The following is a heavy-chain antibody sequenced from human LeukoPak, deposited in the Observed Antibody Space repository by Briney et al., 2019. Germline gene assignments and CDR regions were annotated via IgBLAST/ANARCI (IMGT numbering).Heavy chain of an antibody. V-gene: IGHV3-23*01. CDR1: GFTFSSYA. Sequence: GGSLRLSCAASGFTFSSYAMSWVRQAPGKGLEWVSAISGSGGSTYYADSVKGRFTISRDNSKNTLYLQMNSLRAEDTAVYYCARDSGYVEGDERSAKNAFDIWGQGTMVTVSS. J-gene: IGHJ3*02. D-gene: IGHD5-12*01. CDR3: ARDSGYVEGDERSAKNAFDI. CDR2: ISGSGGST.